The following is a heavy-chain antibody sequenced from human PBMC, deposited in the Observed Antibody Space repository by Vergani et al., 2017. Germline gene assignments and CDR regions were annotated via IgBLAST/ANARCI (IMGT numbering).Heavy chain of an antibody. J-gene: IGHJ3*02. CDR3: ARADVKWSTMIVVPDAFDI. Sequence: QVQLQESGPGLVKPSETLSLTCTVSGGSISSYYWSWIRQPPGKGLEWIGYIYYSGSTNSNPSLKSRVTISVDTSKNQFSLKLSSVTAADTTVYYGARADVKWSTMIVVPDAFDIWGQGTMVTVSS. CDR1: GGSISSYY. D-gene: IGHD3-22*01. CDR2: IYYSGST. V-gene: IGHV4-59*01.